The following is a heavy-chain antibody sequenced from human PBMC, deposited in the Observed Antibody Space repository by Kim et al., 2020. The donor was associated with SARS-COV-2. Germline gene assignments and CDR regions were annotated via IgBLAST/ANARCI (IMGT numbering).Heavy chain of an antibody. J-gene: IGHJ4*02. CDR3: ARHTQLVYDY. Sequence: SETLSLTCTVSGGSISSSSYYWGWIRQPPGKGLEWIGSIYYSGSTYYNPSLKSRVTISVDTSKNQFSLKLSSVPAADTAVYYCARHTQLVYDYWGQGTLVTVSS. V-gene: IGHV4-39*01. CDR1: GGSISSSSYY. CDR2: IYYSGST. D-gene: IGHD6-6*01.